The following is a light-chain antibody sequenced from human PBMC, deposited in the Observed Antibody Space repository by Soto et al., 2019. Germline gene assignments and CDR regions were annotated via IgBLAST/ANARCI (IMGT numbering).Light chain of an antibody. Sequence: DIQMTQSPSSLSASVGDSVTIACRAGQNINTFLNWYQQKPGKAPQLLIYSTSTLESGVPTRFSGSGFGTDFTLTISSLQPEDFATYYCQQSYSTLTFGQGTRLEIK. J-gene: IGKJ5*01. CDR1: QNINTF. CDR3: QQSYSTLT. CDR2: STS. V-gene: IGKV1-39*01.